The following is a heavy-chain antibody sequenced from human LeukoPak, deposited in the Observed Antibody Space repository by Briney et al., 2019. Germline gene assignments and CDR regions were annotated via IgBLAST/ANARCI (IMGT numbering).Heavy chain of an antibody. CDR3: ARVQWELLYPDY. J-gene: IGHJ4*02. V-gene: IGHV3-30-3*01. D-gene: IGHD1-26*01. CDR2: ISYDETFR. Sequence: GGALRLSVAAPGFTFRSYASHWVRQAPAKGLGWVALISYDETFRYYADSVKGRFTISRDNSKNTLYLQMNSLRADDTAVYYCARVQWELLYPDYWGQGTLVTVSS. CDR1: GFTFRSYA.